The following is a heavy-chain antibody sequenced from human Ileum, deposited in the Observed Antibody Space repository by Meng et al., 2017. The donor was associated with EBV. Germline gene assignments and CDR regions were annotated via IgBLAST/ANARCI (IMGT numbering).Heavy chain of an antibody. CDR2: VYHRGDT. J-gene: IGHJ4*02. CDR1: GDSISSDIW. CDR3: GRDQGRELINH. V-gene: IGHV4-4*02. D-gene: IGHD1-7*01. Sequence: QAEVQGPGPGPVQPSGTSSLTCTGSGDSISSDIWWSWVRQHPGKGLEWIGEVYHRGDTNYNPSLKSRVDISVDKSKNQFYLSLFSVTAADTAVYYCGRDQGRELINHWGQGTLVTVSS.